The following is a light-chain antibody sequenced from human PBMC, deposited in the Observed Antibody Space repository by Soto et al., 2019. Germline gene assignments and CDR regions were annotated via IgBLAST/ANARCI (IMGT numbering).Light chain of an antibody. CDR3: QQYSSYWT. J-gene: IGKJ1*01. Sequence: DLPRTQSPSALSASVGDRVNITGRASQSINSWLAWYQQKSGKAPNLLIYKASSLESGVPSRFSGSGSGTEFTLIIRSLQPDDFATYYCQQYSSYWTFGQGTKVDIK. CDR2: KAS. CDR1: QSINSW. V-gene: IGKV1-5*03.